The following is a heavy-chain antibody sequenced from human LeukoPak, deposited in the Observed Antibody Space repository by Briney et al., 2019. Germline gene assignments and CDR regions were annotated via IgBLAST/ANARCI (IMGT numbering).Heavy chain of an antibody. CDR1: GGSIGSGSYY. V-gene: IGHV4-61*02. J-gene: IGHJ5*02. Sequence: PSQTLSLTCTVSGGSIGSGSYYWSWIRQPAGKGLEWIGRIYTSGSTNYNPSLKSRVTISVDTSKNQFSLKLSSVTAADTAVYYCARDSVVVAATNWFDPWGQGTLVTVSS. CDR2: IYTSGST. D-gene: IGHD2-15*01. CDR3: ARDSVVVAATNWFDP.